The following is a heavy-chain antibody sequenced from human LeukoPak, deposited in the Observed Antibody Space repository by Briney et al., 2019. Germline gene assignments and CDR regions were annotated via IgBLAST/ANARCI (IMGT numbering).Heavy chain of an antibody. Sequence: SETLSLTCTVSGGSISSSSYYWGWIRQPPGKGLEWIGSIYYSGSTYSNPSLRSRVTISVDTSKNQFSLKLSSVTAADTAVYYCAREDGGTLYYWGQGTLVTVSS. J-gene: IGHJ4*02. CDR1: GGSISSSSYY. CDR2: IYYSGST. D-gene: IGHD1-1*01. V-gene: IGHV4-39*07. CDR3: AREDGGTLYY.